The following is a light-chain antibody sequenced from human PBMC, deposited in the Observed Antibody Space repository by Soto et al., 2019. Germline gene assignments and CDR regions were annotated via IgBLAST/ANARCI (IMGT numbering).Light chain of an antibody. CDR1: QTISSW. CDR3: QQYYSYSRA. V-gene: IGKV1-5*03. Sequence: DIQMTQTPSTLSGSVGDRVTITCRASQTISSWLAWYQQKPGKAPKLLIYKASTLKSGVPSRFRGSGSGTEFTLTISCLQPEDFETYYCQQYYSYSRAFGQGTKVDIK. CDR2: KAS. J-gene: IGKJ1*01.